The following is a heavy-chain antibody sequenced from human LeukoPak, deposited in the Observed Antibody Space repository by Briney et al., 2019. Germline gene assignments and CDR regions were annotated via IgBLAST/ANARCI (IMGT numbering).Heavy chain of an antibody. CDR1: GGSISSYY. J-gene: IGHJ6*03. CDR3: ARHPYYYYMDV. CDR2: IYYSGST. V-gene: IGHV4-59*05. Sequence: SETLSLTCTVSGGSISSYYWSWIRQPAGKGLEWIGSIYYSGSTYYNPSLKSRVTISVDTSKNQFSLKLSSVTAADTAVYYCARHPYYYYMDVWGKGTTVTVSS.